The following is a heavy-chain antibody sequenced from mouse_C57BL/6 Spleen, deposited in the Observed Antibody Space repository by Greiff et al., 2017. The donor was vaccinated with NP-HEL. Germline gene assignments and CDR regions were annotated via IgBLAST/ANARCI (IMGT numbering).Heavy chain of an antibody. CDR3: TREGDYGGFAY. CDR2: ISSGGDYI. V-gene: IGHV5-9-1*02. J-gene: IGHJ3*01. Sequence: EVQLVESGEGLVKPGGSLKLSCAASGFTFSSYAMSWVRQTPEKRLEWVAYISSGGDYIYYADTVKGRFTISRDNARNTLYLQMSSLKSEDTAVYYCTREGDYGGFAYWGQGTLVTVSA. CDR1: GFTFSSYA. D-gene: IGHD2-4*01.